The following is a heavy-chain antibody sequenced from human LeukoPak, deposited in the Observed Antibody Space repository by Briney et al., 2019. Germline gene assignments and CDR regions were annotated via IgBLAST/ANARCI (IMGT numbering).Heavy chain of an antibody. V-gene: IGHV3-74*01. CDR2: INRDGSST. CDR3: ERGGGYSYGSFDY. CDR1: GIIFSNYW. Sequence: GGSLRLSCAASGIIFSNYWMHWVRQAPGKGLVWVSRINRDGSSTSYADSVKGRFTISRDNAKNTLYLQMNSLRAEDTAVYYCERGGGYSYGSFDYWGQGTLVTVSS. D-gene: IGHD5-18*01. J-gene: IGHJ4*02.